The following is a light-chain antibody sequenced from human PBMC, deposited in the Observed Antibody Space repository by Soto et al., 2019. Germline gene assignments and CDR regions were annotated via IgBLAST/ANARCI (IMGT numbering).Light chain of an antibody. J-gene: IGLJ1*01. CDR1: NSDVGGYNY. CDR2: EVS. CDR3: SPYTSFSTYV. Sequence: QSALTQPAAVSGSPGQSITISCTGTNSDVGGYNYVSWYQQHPGKAPKLMIYEVSNRPSGVSNRFSGSKSDNTASLTISGLQAEDEADYYCSPYTSFSTYVFGTGTKVTVL. V-gene: IGLV2-14*01.